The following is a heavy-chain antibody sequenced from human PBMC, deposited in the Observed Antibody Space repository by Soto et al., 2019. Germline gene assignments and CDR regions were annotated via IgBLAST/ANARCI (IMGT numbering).Heavy chain of an antibody. CDR3: ARRRYGDY. J-gene: IGHJ4*02. Sequence: QVHLVQSGAEVKKPGASVKVSCKASGYTFTSYGITWVRQAPGQGLEWMGWISAHNGNTDYAQKLQGRVIVTRDTSTSTAYMELRSLRSGDTAVYYCARRRYGDYWGQGALVTVSS. V-gene: IGHV1-18*01. D-gene: IGHD1-1*01. CDR2: ISAHNGNT. CDR1: GYTFTSYG.